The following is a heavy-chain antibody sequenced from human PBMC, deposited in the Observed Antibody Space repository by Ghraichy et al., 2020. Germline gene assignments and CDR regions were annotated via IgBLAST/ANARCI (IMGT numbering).Heavy chain of an antibody. J-gene: IGHJ6*02. CDR2: ISSSSTTI. Sequence: LSLTCAASGFTFSSYSMNWVRQAPGKGLEWVSYISSSSTTIYYADSVKGRFTIFRDNAKNSLYLQMNSLRDEDTAVYYCASNPGYSSVWGQGTTVTVSS. CDR1: GFTFSSYS. V-gene: IGHV3-48*02. D-gene: IGHD6-19*01. CDR3: ASNPGYSSV.